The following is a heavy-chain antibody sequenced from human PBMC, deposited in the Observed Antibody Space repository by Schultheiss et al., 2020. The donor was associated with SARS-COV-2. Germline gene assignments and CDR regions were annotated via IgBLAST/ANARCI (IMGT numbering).Heavy chain of an antibody. CDR3: ARDYLPYYGSGSYPVYY. V-gene: IGHV1-18*01. D-gene: IGHD3-10*01. CDR1: GGTFSSYT. CDR2: INPNSGGT. J-gene: IGHJ4*02. Sequence: ASVKVSCKASGGTFSSYTISWVRQAPGQGLEWMGWINPNSGGTNYAQKLQGRVTMTTDTSTSTAYMELRSLRSDDTAVYYCARDYLPYYGSGSYPVYYWGQGTLVTVSS.